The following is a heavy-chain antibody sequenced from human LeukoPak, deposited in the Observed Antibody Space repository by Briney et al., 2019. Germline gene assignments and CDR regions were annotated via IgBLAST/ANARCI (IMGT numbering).Heavy chain of an antibody. CDR2: IYYSGST. CDR3: ARVLVGAYYFDY. V-gene: IGHV4-59*11. D-gene: IGHD1-26*01. J-gene: IGHJ4*02. Sequence: PSETLSLTCSVSGGFISSHYWSCIRPPPGKGLEWIGYIYYSGSTNYDPSLKSRVTISVDTSKNQFSLKLSSVTAADTAVYYCARVLVGAYYFDYWGQGTLVTVSS. CDR1: GGFISSHY.